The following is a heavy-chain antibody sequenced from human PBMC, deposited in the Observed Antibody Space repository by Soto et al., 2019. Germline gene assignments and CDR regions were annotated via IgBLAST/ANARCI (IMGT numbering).Heavy chain of an antibody. J-gene: IGHJ6*02. CDR2: TYYRSRWNY. Sequence: SQTVSLTCAISGSNVSANIAACNCIRQSPSRGLEWLGRTYYRSRWNYDYAESVKSRMSITPDTANNQFSLQLNSVTPEDTAVYYCVRQPLATMALYGMDVWGPGTTVTAP. V-gene: IGHV6-1*01. D-gene: IGHD6-6*01. CDR1: GSNVSANIAA. CDR3: VRQPLATMALYGMDV.